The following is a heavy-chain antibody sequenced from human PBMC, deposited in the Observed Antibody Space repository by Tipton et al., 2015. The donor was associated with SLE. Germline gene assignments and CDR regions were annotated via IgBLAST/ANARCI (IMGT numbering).Heavy chain of an antibody. CDR2: IQFSGST. V-gene: IGHV4-31*03. Sequence: TLSLTCTVSGGSIRSGGYFWSWIRQHPGKGLEWIGDIQFSGSTYYNPSLKSRVSISVDTSKNEFSLMLNSVTAADTAVYYCARDRLRKGYYDSSGYFDYWGQGTLVTVSS. J-gene: IGHJ4*02. CDR3: ARDRLRKGYYDSSGYFDY. CDR1: GGSIRSGGYF. D-gene: IGHD3-22*01.